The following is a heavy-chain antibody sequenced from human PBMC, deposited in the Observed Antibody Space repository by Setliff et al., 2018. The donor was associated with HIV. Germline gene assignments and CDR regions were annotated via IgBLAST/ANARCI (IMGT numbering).Heavy chain of an antibody. Sequence: PSETLSLTCAVYGGSFSGYYWSWIRQPPGKGLGWIGEINHSGSTNYNPSLKSRVTISVDTSKNQFSLKLSSVTAADTAVYYCARWGMVRGVIITRWFDPWGQGTLVTVSS. V-gene: IGHV4-34*01. CDR2: INHSGST. D-gene: IGHD3-10*01. CDR3: ARWGMVRGVIITRWFDP. J-gene: IGHJ5*02. CDR1: GGSFSGYY.